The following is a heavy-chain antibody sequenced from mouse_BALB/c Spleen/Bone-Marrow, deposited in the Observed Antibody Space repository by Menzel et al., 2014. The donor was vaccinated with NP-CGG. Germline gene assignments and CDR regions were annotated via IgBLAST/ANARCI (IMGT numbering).Heavy chain of an antibody. J-gene: IGHJ4*01. CDR1: GYTFTSYW. CDR3: ARSPMITESYAMDY. CDR2: IAPGSGNT. Sequence: DLVKPGASVKLSCKASGYTFTSYWINWIKQRPGQGLEWIGRIAPGSGNTYYNEMFKGKATLTVDTSSSTAYIQLSSLSSEDSPVYFCARSPMITESYAMDYWGQGTSVIVSS. V-gene: IGHV1S41*01. D-gene: IGHD2-4*01.